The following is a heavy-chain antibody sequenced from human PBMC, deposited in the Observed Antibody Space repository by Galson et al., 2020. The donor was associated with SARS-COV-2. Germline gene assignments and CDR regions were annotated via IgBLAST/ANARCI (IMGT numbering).Heavy chain of an antibody. CDR1: GVSIRSSSYY. J-gene: IGHJ4*02. CDR3: ARLICDSSGVYWYHFDN. Sequence: SETLSLTCTVSGVSIRSSSYYWGWVRQPPGKGLEWIGSMFYSGATLYNPSLGGRVTISVDTSKNQFSLKVTSVTAADTAVYYCARLICDSSGVYWYHFDNWGQGTLVTVSS. D-gene: IGHD3-22*01. V-gene: IGHV4-39*01. CDR2: MFYSGAT.